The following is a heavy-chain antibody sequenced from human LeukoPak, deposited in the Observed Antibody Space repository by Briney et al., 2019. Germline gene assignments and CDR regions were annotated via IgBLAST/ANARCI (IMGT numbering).Heavy chain of an antibody. D-gene: IGHD6-13*01. Sequence: SETLSLTCTVSGGSISSYYWSWIRQPPGKGLEWIGYIYYSGSPRYNPSLKSRVAISIHTSKKQFSLKLSSVTAADTAVYYCARVPGYSGTWYVDYWGQGTLVTVSS. CDR2: IYYSGSP. J-gene: IGHJ4*02. CDR1: GGSISSYY. CDR3: ARVPGYSGTWYVDY. V-gene: IGHV4-59*08.